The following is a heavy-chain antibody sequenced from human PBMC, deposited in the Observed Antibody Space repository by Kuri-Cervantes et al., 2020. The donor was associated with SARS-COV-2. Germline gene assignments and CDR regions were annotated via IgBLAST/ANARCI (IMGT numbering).Heavy chain of an antibody. CDR3: ARVTPAAILLTGSGSNWFDP. CDR2: IKQDGSEK. CDR1: GFTFSSYW. J-gene: IGHJ5*02. V-gene: IGHV3-7*01. D-gene: IGHD2-2*01. Sequence: GGSLRLSCAASGFTFSSYWMSWVRQAPGKWLEWVANIKQDGSEKYYVDSVKGRFTISRDNAKNSLYLQMNSLRAEDTAVYYCARVTPAAILLTGSGSNWFDPWGQGTLVTVSS.